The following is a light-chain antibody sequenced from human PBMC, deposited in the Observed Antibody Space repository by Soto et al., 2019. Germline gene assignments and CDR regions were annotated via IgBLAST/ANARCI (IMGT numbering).Light chain of an antibody. Sequence: QSALTQPASVSGSHGQSITISCTGTSSDVGSYNLVSWYQQHPGKAPKLMIYEGSKRPSGVSNRFSAANTANTASLTTTGLQPDDDEDYYYCSYAGSSSPCVFGRGTKLTVL. CDR3: CSYAGSSSPCV. CDR1: SSDVGSYNL. J-gene: IGLJ1*01. V-gene: IGLV2-23*01. CDR2: EGS.